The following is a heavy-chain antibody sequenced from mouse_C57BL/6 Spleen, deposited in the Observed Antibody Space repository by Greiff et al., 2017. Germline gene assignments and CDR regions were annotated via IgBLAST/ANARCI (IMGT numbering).Heavy chain of an antibody. V-gene: IGHV1-50*01. J-gene: IGHJ2*01. Sequence: QVQLQQPGAELVKPGASVKLSCKASGYTFTSYWMQWVKQRPGQGLEWIGEIDPSDSYTNYNQKFKGKATLTVDTSSSTAYMQLSSLTSEDSAVYYCARKGLSFAYWGQGTTLTVSS. D-gene: IGHD2-2*01. CDR3: ARKGLSFAY. CDR2: IDPSDSYT. CDR1: GYTFTSYW.